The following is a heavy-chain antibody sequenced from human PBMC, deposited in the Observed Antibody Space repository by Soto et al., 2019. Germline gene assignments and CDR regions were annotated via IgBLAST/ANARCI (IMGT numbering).Heavy chain of an antibody. J-gene: IGHJ4*02. Sequence: EVQLVEYGGGLVQPGESLRLSCGASGFTSSNYWMYWVRQAPGKGLVYVSCIKGDGSSTYYADSVKGRFTISRDKAKNTVYLQMNGLRAEDTAVYYCTRDWYRGGFDYWGQGTLVTVSS. D-gene: IGHD6-13*01. CDR3: TRDWYRGGFDY. CDR1: GFTSSNYW. CDR2: IKGDGSST. V-gene: IGHV3-74*01.